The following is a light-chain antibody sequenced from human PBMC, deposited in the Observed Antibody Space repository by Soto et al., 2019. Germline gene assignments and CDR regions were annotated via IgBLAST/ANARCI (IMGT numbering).Light chain of an antibody. CDR3: QQYDRSPYT. CDR2: KAS. Sequence: DIQMTQSPSTLSASVGDTVTITCRASQSISNWLAWYQQKPGQAPKLLIHKASTLESGVPSRFSGSGSGTEFPLTISSLQPDDFATFYCQQYDRSPYTFGRGTKLETK. CDR1: QSISNW. J-gene: IGKJ2*01. V-gene: IGKV1-5*03.